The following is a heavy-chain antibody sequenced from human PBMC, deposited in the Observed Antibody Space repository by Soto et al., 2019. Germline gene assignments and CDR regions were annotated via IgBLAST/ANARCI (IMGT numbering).Heavy chain of an antibody. CDR3: VKYTVTEDLGES. CDR2: VSRAGTYT. CDR1: GFTFSSYA. D-gene: IGHD3-16*01. Sequence: EVLLLESGGDMVRPGGSLRLSCAASGFTFSSYAMGWVRQAPGKGLEWVAGVSRAGTYTFYADSVRGRFSISRDNSRDTVDLYMNALRGDDTAVYFCVKYTVTEDLGESWGQGTLVSVSS. J-gene: IGHJ5*02. V-gene: IGHV3-23*01.